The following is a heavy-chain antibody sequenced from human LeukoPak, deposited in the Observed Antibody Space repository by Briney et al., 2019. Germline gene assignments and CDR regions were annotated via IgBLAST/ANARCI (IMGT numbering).Heavy chain of an antibody. D-gene: IGHD3-3*01. CDR1: GYSFTSYW. J-gene: IGHJ1*01. CDR3: ASPPDYDFWSGPTAPSVYFQH. V-gene: IGHV5-51*01. Sequence: PGESLKISCKGSGYSFTSYWIGWVRQMPGKGLEWMGIIYPGDSDTRYSPSFQGQVTISADKSISTAYLQWSSLKASDTAMYYCASPPDYDFWSGPTAPSVYFQHWGQGTLVTVSS. CDR2: IYPGDSDT.